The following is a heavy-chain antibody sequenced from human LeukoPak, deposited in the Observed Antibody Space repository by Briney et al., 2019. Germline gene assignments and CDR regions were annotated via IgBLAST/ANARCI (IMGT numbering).Heavy chain of an antibody. CDR1: GFTVSSHY. J-gene: IGHJ5*02. V-gene: IGHV3-53*01. Sequence: GGSLRLSCAASGFTVSSHYMSWVRQAPGKGLEWVPVIYSIGDTHYADSVKGRFTISRDNFKNTLYLQMNSLRADDTAVYYCAKGGLVHRFDPWGQGTLVTVSS. CDR3: AKGGLVHRFDP. CDR2: IYSIGDT.